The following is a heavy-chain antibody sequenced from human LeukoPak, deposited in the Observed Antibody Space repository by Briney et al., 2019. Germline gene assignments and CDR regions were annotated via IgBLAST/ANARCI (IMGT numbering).Heavy chain of an antibody. CDR3: ARAHSRENMPTANTGCWFDP. CDR2: MNPNSGNT. D-gene: IGHD5-18*01. V-gene: IGHV1-8*01. J-gene: IGHJ5*02. CDR1: GYSFINYD. Sequence: ASVKVSCKASGYSFINYDIHWVRQAAGQGLEWMGWMNPNSGNTGYTQKFQGRVTMTRDTSVSTAYMELSSQRYEDTAIYYCARAHSRENMPTANTGCWFDPWGQGTLVTVSS.